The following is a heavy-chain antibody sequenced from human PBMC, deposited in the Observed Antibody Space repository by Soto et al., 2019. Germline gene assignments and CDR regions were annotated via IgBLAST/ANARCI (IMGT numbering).Heavy chain of an antibody. D-gene: IGHD3-10*01. V-gene: IGHV1-3*01. CDR3: ARDERGCNSIEGGFVKFILYY. CDR1: GYTFSMHA. J-gene: IGHJ4*01. Sequence: AAVKVSSKPSGYTFSMHAIHWVRQAPGQGLEWMGWINAGNGDTKYSEKFQDRVAITRXAXXSXXXMXVXXLRXEDTAIYYCARDERGCNSIEGGFVKFILYYWG. CDR2: INAGNGDT.